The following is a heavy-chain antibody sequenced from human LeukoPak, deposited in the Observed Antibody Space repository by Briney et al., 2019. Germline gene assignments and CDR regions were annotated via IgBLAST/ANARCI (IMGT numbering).Heavy chain of an antibody. CDR1: GFTFSSYD. CDR2: IGTAGDT. V-gene: IGHV3-13*01. Sequence: GGSLRLSCAASGFTFSSYDMHWVRQATGKGLEWVSAIGTAGDTYYPSSVKGRFTISRENAKNSLYLQMNSLRAGDTAVYYCARGGGYYYGSGSYYKGQIDYWGQGTLVTVSS. J-gene: IGHJ4*02. D-gene: IGHD3-10*01. CDR3: ARGGGYYYGSGSYYKGQIDY.